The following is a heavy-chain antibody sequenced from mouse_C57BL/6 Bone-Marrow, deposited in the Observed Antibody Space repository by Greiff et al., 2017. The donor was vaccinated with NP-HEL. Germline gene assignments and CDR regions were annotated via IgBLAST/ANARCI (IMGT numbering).Heavy chain of an antibody. J-gene: IGHJ2*01. CDR1: GYSITSGYY. V-gene: IGHV3-6*01. D-gene: IGHD2-10*02. CDR3: ARSYGNYLDY. CDR2: ISYDGSN. Sequence: EVQVVESGPGLVKPSQSLSLTCSVTGYSITSGYYWNWIRRFPGNKLEWVGSISYDGSNNYSPSLKNRISITRDTSKNQFFLKLKSVTAEDTATYYCARSYGNYLDYWGQGTTLTVSS.